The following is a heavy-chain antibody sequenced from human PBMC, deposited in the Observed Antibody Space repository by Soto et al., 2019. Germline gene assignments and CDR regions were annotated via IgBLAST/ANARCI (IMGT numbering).Heavy chain of an antibody. CDR3: AARMATAPS. CDR1: LFIVSDNY. J-gene: IGHJ4*02. D-gene: IGHD5-12*01. V-gene: IGHV3-66*01. Sequence: EVRLVQSGGGVVQPGGSLRLSCAASLFIVSDNYMSWVRQAPGKGLEWVSLIYSGGGTDYAESVRGRFTISRENYKDRRYLEVNILEAEDTGIDYCAARMATAPSWGQGTVVTVSS. CDR2: IYSGGGT.